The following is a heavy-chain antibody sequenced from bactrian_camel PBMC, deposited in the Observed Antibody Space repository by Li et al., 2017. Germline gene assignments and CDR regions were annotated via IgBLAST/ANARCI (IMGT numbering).Heavy chain of an antibody. J-gene: IGHJ4*01. CDR2: IDSDGET. Sequence: HVQLVESGGGSVQAGGSLRLSCVASEYTLRYCMGWFRQTPGKEREGVASIDSDGETTYTDSVKGRFTISRDNAKNTLYLQMDNLKSEDTAMYYCAAGSLRFCNLARHLYHYFGQGTQVTVS. V-gene: IGHV3S55*01. CDR3: AAGSLRFCNLARHLYHY. CDR1: EYTLRYC. D-gene: IGHD1*01.